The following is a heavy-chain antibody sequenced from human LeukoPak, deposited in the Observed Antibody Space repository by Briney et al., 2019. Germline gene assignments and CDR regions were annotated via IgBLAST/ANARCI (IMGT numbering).Heavy chain of an antibody. V-gene: IGHV3-23*01. J-gene: IGHJ4*02. CDR1: GFTFSSYA. D-gene: IGHD4/OR15-4a*01. CDR2: ISGSGGST. Sequence: TGGSLRLSCAASGFTFSSYAMSWVRQAPGKGLEWVSAISGSGGSTYYADSVKGRFTISRDNSKNTLYLQMNSLRAEDTAVHYCAKGRGRLWAGSDYWGQGTLVTVSS. CDR3: AKGRGRLWAGSDY.